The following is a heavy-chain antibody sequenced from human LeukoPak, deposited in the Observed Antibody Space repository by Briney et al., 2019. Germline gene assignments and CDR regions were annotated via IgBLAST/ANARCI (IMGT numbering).Heavy chain of an antibody. CDR1: GFTLSSHW. V-gene: IGHV3-7*01. D-gene: IGHD6-13*01. CDR3: ARVARESSSWYYFDY. CDR2: INQDGSEK. Sequence: GGSLRLSCAASGFTLSSHWMSWVRQAPGKGLEWVADINQDGSEKHYVDSVKGRFTISRDNAKNSLYLEMNSLRADDTAVYYCARVARESSSWYYFDYWGQGTLVTVSS. J-gene: IGHJ4*02.